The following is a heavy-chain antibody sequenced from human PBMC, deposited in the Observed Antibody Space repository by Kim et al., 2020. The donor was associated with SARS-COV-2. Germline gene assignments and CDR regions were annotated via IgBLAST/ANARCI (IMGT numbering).Heavy chain of an antibody. D-gene: IGHD5-12*01. CDR3: ARDRRWLQEYGMDV. V-gene: IGHV1-2*02. Sequence: AKKVQGRVTMTRDTSISTADMELSRLRSDDTAVYYCARDRRWLQEYGMDVWGQGTTVTVSS. J-gene: IGHJ6*02.